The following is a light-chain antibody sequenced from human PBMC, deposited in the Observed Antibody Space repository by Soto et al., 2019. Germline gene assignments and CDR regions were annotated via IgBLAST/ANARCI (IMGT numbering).Light chain of an antibody. J-gene: IGKJ1*01. Sequence: EIVLTQSPCTLSLSPGERATLSCRASQSVSSSYLAWYQQKPGQAPRLLIYGASSRATGIPDRFSGSGSGADFTLTISRLEPEDFAVYYWQQYGSSRWTFGQGTKVESK. CDR1: QSVSSSY. V-gene: IGKV3-20*01. CDR2: GAS. CDR3: QQYGSSRWT.